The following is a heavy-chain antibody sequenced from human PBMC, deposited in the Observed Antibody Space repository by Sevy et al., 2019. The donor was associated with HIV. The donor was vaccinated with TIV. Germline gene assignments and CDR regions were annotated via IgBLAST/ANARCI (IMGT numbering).Heavy chain of an antibody. CDR1: GGSISSYY. V-gene: IGHV4-59*13. CDR2: IYYSGST. Sequence: SETLSLTCTVSGGSISSYYWSWIRQPPGKGLEWLGYIYYSGSTNYNPSLKSRVTISVDTSKNQYSLKLSSVTAADTAVYYCARGYYYGMDVWGQGTTVTVSS. CDR3: ARGYYYGMDV. J-gene: IGHJ6*02.